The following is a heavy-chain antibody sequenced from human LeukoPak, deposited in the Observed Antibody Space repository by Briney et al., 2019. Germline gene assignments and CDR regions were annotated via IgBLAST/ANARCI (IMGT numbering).Heavy chain of an antibody. V-gene: IGHV3-30-3*01. D-gene: IGHD6-13*01. CDR1: GFTFSSYA. Sequence: GGSLRLSCAASGFTFSSYAMHWVRQAPGKGLEWVAVISYDGSNKYYADSVKGRFTISRDNSKNTLYLRMNSLRAEDTAVYYCAREVAAAGLDYWGQGTLVTVSS. J-gene: IGHJ4*02. CDR2: ISYDGSNK. CDR3: AREVAAAGLDY.